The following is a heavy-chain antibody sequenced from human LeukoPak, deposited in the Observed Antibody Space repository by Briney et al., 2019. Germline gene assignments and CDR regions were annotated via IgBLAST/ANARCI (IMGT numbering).Heavy chain of an antibody. D-gene: IGHD3-10*01. CDR1: GGSISSYH. Sequence: SETLSLTCTVSGGSISSYHWSWIRQPPGKGLEWIGFIYYTGSTNYNPSLTSRVIISVDTSKNQFSLKLTSVTAEDTAVYYCARHGSGSYRQFDYWGQGTLVTVSS. J-gene: IGHJ4*02. V-gene: IGHV4-59*01. CDR3: ARHGSGSYRQFDY. CDR2: IYYTGST.